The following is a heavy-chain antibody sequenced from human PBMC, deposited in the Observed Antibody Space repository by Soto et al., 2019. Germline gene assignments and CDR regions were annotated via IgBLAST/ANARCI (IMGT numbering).Heavy chain of an antibody. CDR2: IYHSGST. CDR3: ARVPTP. J-gene: IGHJ5*02. Sequence: QLQLQESGSGLVKPSQTLSLTCAVSGGSISSGGYSWSWIRQPPGKGLEWIGYIYHSGSTYYNSSLKEWSTLSVGQVKNPVPLEAGSWAARGTGVYYCARVPTPWGQGTLVTVSS. CDR1: GGSISSGGYS. V-gene: IGHV4-30-2*01. D-gene: IGHD2-2*01.